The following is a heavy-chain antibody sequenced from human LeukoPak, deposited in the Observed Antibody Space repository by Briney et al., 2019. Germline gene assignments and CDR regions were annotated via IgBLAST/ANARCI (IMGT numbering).Heavy chain of an antibody. D-gene: IGHD5-18*01. CDR3: ARNVDTATDSYDY. J-gene: IGHJ4*02. CDR1: GGSISSSSYY. Sequence: PSETLSLTCTVPGGSISSSSYYWGWIRQPPGKGLEWIGSIYYSGSSYYNPSLKSRVTISVHTSKNQFSLKLSSVTAADTAVYYCARNVDTATDSYDYWGQGTLVTVSS. V-gene: IGHV4-39*01. CDR2: IYYSGSS.